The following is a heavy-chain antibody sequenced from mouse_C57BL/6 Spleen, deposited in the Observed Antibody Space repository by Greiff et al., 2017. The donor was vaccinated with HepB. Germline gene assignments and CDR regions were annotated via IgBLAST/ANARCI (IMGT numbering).Heavy chain of an antibody. CDR1: GYAFSSYW. D-gene: IGHD2-4*01. CDR2: IYPGDGDT. CDR3: AIGGLRREWYFDV. Sequence: QVQLQQSGAELVKPGASVKISCKASGYAFSSYWMNWVKQRPGKGLEWIGQIYPGDGDTNYNGKFKGKATLTADKSSSTAYMQLSSLTSEDSAVYFCAIGGLRREWYFDVWGTGTTVTVSS. J-gene: IGHJ1*03. V-gene: IGHV1-80*01.